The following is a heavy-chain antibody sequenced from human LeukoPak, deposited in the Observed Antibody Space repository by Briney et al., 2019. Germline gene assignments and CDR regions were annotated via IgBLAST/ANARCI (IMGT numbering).Heavy chain of an antibody. J-gene: IGHJ2*01. CDR1: GFTISSSQ. Sequence: GGSLRLSCAASGFTISSSQMHWVRQAPGKGLVWVSRILRDETYTNYADSVRGRFTISRDNANNLLFLQMNSLRGEDTAVYFCARDPGSDSRDWYFDVWGRGTLVTVSS. D-gene: IGHD6-25*01. CDR2: ILRDETYT. V-gene: IGHV3-74*01. CDR3: ARDPGSDSRDWYFDV.